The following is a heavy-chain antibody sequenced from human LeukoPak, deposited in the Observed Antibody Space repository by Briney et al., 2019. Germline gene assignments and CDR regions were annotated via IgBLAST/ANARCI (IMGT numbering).Heavy chain of an antibody. CDR1: GFTFSDYY. CDR2: ISSSGSTI. D-gene: IGHD1-26*01. Sequence: GGSLRLSCAASGFTFSDYYMSWIRQAPGKGLEWVSYISSSGSTIYYADSVKGRFTISRDNGKNSVYLQMNSLRAEDTAVYYCAGEGGLDAFDIWGQGTMVTVSS. V-gene: IGHV3-11*04. J-gene: IGHJ3*02. CDR3: AGEGGLDAFDI.